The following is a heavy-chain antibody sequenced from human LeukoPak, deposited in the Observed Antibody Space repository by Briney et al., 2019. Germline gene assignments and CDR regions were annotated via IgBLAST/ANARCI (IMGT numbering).Heavy chain of an antibody. J-gene: IGHJ5*02. CDR2: IIPIFGTA. CDR3: ARVRVMITFGGVIVSSSWFDP. CDR1: GGTFSSYA. V-gene: IGHV1-69*13. D-gene: IGHD3-16*02. Sequence: ASVKVSCKASGGTFSSYAISWVRQAPGQGLEWMGGIIPIFGTANYAQKFQGRVTTTADESTSTAYMELSSLRSEDTAVYYCARVRVMITFGGVIVSSSWFDPWGQGTLVTVSS.